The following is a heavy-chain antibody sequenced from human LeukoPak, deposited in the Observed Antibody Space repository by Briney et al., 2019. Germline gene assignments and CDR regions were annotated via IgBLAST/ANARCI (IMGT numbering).Heavy chain of an antibody. J-gene: IGHJ5*02. D-gene: IGHD6-13*01. V-gene: IGHV4-34*01. CDR3: ARGRDSRLAWFDP. Sequence: SETLSLTCAVYGGPFSGYYWSWIRQPPGKGLEWIGEINHSGSTNYNPSLKSRVTISVDTSKNQFSLKLSSVTAADTAVYYCARGRDSRLAWFDPWGQGTLVTVSS. CDR1: GGPFSGYY. CDR2: INHSGST.